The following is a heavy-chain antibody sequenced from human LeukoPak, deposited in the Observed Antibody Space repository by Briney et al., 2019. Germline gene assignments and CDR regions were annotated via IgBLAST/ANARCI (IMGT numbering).Heavy chain of an antibody. CDR1: GFSLTTSGMA. V-gene: IGHV2-5*02. CDR2: IHWDDDQ. Sequence: SGPTLVKPTQTLTLTCTFSGFSLTTSGMAVGWIRQPPGKALEWLGLIHWDDDQRYNPSLKTRLTITKDASKNQVVLTMTDVDPVDTATYYCAHVLQKLHRDAFDIWGRGTMGTVSS. CDR3: AHVLQKLHRDAFDI. J-gene: IGHJ3*02. D-gene: IGHD4-11*01.